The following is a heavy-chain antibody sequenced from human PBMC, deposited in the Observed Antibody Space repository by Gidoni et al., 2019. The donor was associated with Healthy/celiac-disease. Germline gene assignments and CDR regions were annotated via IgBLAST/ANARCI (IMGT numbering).Heavy chain of an antibody. CDR2: ISWNSGSI. Sequence: EVQLVESGGGLVQPGRSLRLSCAASGFTFDDYAMHWVRQAPGKGLEWVSGISWNSGSIGYADSVKGRFTISRDNAKNSLYLQMNSLRAEDTALYYCAKDNSYDSSGLLGYWGQGTLVTVSS. CDR3: AKDNSYDSSGLLGY. V-gene: IGHV3-9*01. CDR1: GFTFDDYA. J-gene: IGHJ4*02. D-gene: IGHD3-22*01.